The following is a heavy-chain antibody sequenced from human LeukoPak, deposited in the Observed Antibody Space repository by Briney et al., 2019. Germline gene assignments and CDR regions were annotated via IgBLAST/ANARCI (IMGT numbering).Heavy chain of an antibody. CDR1: GFTFSTYS. CDR2: ISGSSTTI. V-gene: IGHV3-48*02. J-gene: IGHJ5*02. CDR3: AKDLVGATAS. D-gene: IGHD1-26*01. Sequence: GGSLRLSCAASGFTFSTYSINWVRRAPGKGLEWVSYISGSSTTIYYADSVKGRFTISRDNAKNSLYLQMNSLRDEDTAVYYCAKDLVGATASWGQGTLVTVSS.